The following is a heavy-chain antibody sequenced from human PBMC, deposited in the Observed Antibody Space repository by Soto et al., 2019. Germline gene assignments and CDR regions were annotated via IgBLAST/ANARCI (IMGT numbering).Heavy chain of an antibody. V-gene: IGHV4-31*03. D-gene: IGHD2-2*01. CDR3: ARVVVPAASYYYYYMDV. Sequence: PSETLSLTCTVSGGSISSGGYYWSWIRQHPGKGLEWIGYIYYSGSTYYNPSLKSRVTISVDTSKNQFSLKLSSVTAADTAVYYCARVVVPAASYYYYYMDVWGKGTTVTVSS. J-gene: IGHJ6*03. CDR2: IYYSGST. CDR1: GGSISSGGYY.